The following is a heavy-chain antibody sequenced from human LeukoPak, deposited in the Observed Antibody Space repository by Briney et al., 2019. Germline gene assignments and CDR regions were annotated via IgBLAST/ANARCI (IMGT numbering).Heavy chain of an antibody. V-gene: IGHV4-59*12. CDR2: VYSTGST. CDR3: ARAKGGSYGFNFES. CDR1: GDSLSPYY. Sequence: SETLSLTCSVSGDSLSPYYWNWIRQTPEKGLEWIGYVYSTGSTYYNPSLKSRVTISVDTSKNQFSLNLESVTAADAAVYYCARAKGGSYGFNFESWGQGTRVSVSS. D-gene: IGHD1-26*01. J-gene: IGHJ4*02.